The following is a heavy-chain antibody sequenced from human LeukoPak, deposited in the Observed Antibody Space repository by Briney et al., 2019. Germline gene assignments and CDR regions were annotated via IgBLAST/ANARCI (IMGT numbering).Heavy chain of an antibody. CDR1: GFTLSSYW. J-gene: IGHJ6*03. CDR3: ARQRIRYCSSTSCYRDYYYYYMDV. Sequence: GGSLRLSCAASGFTLSSYWMSWVRQAPGKGLEWVANIKQDGSEKYYVDSVKGRFTTSRDNARNSLYLQMNSLRAEDTAVYYCARQRIRYCSSTSCYRDYYYYYMDVWGKGTTVTVSS. CDR2: IKQDGSEK. D-gene: IGHD2-2*01. V-gene: IGHV3-7*01.